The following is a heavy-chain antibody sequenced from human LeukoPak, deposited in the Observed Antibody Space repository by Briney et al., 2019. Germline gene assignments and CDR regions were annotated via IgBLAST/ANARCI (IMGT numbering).Heavy chain of an antibody. J-gene: IGHJ4*02. V-gene: IGHV1-8*01. CDR1: GYTFTSYD. CDR3: VRSPRDSNLDY. Sequence: ASVKVSCKTSGYTFTSYDINWVRQATGQGLEWMGWMNPNNDNTDYAQKFQGRVTMTSNTSIRTAYMELSSLKSEDTAVYYCVRSPRDSNLDYWGQGTLVTVSS. D-gene: IGHD2-15*01. CDR2: MNPNNDNT.